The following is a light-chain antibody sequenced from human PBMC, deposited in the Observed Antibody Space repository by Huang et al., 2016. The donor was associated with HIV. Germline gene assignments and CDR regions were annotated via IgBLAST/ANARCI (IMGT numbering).Light chain of an antibody. CDR1: QSVTNN. Sequence: EIVMTQSPATLSLSPGERATRSCRASQSVTNNVAWYQQKPCQPPRLRIYGASTRATVIPARCSGSGAGTEFPLTISSLQSEDFTLYYWKQYNGWPPRLTFGGETKVEIK. J-gene: IGKJ4*01. CDR3: KQYNGWPPRLT. CDR2: GAS. V-gene: IGKV3-15*01.